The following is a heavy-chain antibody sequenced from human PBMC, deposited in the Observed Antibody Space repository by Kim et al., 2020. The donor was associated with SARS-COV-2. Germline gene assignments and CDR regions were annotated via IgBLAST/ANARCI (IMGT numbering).Heavy chain of an antibody. CDR1: GYTFTNYY. V-gene: IGHV1-46*01. J-gene: IGHJ3*02. Sequence: ASVKVSCKASGYTFTNYYIHWVRQAPGQGLEWMGIINPYGGTAYAQKFQGRLTMTSDTSTGTVFMELSSLTSKDTALYYCARDVVLGVVGATGVFDIWGQGTMVTVSS. D-gene: IGHD1-26*01. CDR3: ARDVVLGVVGATGVFDI. CDR2: INPYGGT.